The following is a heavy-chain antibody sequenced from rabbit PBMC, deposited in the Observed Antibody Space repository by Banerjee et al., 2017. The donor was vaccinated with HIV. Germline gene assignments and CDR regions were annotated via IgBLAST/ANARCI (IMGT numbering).Heavy chain of an antibody. Sequence: QEQLVESGGGLVQPEGSLTLTCTASGFSFSSSYYMCWVRQAPGKGLEWIACIYTSSGNTVYANWAKGRFTISKTSSTTVTLQMTSLTAADTATYFCARGVYIGGTIPTYFNLWGQGTLVTVS. CDR3: ARGVYIGGTIPTYFNL. V-gene: IGHV1S45*01. D-gene: IGHD1-1*01. CDR2: IYTSSGNT. CDR1: GFSFSSSYY. J-gene: IGHJ4*01.